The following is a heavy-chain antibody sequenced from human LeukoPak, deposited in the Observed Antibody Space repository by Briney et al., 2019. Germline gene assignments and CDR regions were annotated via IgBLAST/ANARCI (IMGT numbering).Heavy chain of an antibody. Sequence: GGSLRLSCAASGFTFSSYAMSWVRQAPGKGLEWVSAISGSGGSTYYADSVKGRFTISRDNSKNTLYLQMNSLRAEDTAVYYCARYSSNGLDAFDIWGQGTMVTVSS. CDR1: GFTFSSYA. V-gene: IGHV3-23*01. CDR2: ISGSGGST. CDR3: ARYSSNGLDAFDI. J-gene: IGHJ3*02. D-gene: IGHD4-11*01.